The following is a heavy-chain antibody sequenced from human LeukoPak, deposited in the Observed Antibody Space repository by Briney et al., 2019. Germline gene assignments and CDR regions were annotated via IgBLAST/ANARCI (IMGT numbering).Heavy chain of an antibody. CDR1: GFSFGDHA. CDR2: VSSKAYRGTT. D-gene: IGHD5-12*01. Sequence: GSLRLSCTAYGFSFGDHAMSWVRQAPGKGLEWVGLVSSKAYRGTTEYAASVKGRFIISRDDSKGIAYLQMNSLNIEDTAVYYCTRGPIHVWLYSGMDVWGQGTTVIVSS. V-gene: IGHV3-49*04. J-gene: IGHJ6*02. CDR3: TRGPIHVWLYSGMDV.